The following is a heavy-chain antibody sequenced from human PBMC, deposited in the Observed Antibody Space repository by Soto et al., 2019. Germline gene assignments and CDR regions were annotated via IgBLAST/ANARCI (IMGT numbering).Heavy chain of an antibody. V-gene: IGHV1-18*01. CDR1: GYTFTSYG. CDR3: ARSSGSAYWFDP. CDR2: ISAYNGNT. D-gene: IGHD6-6*01. J-gene: IGHJ5*02. Sequence: QVQLVQSGAEVKKPGASVKVSCKASGYTFTSYGISWVRQAPGQGLERMGWISAYNGNTNYAQKRQGRVTMPTDTSTSTADTELRSLRSDDTAVYYWARSSGSAYWFDPWGQGTLVTVSS.